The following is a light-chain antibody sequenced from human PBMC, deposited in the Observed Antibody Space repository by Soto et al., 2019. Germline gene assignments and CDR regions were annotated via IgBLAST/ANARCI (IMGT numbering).Light chain of an antibody. J-gene: IGKJ5*01. CDR2: GAS. Sequence: EIVLTQSPGTLSLSPGERVTLSCRASQSVTNSYVAWYQQKPGQAPRLLIYGASTRATGIPARFSGSGSGTEFTLTISSLQSEDFAVYYCQQYNNWPITFGQGTRLEIK. CDR3: QQYNNWPIT. CDR1: QSVTNS. V-gene: IGKV3-15*01.